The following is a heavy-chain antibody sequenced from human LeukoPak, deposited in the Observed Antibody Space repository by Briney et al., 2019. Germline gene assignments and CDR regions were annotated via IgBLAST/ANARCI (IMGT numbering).Heavy chain of an antibody. CDR1: GYTFTTYG. CDR2: ISAYNGNT. J-gene: IGHJ4*02. CDR3: ARVWGYYYDSIGYSDFDY. V-gene: IGHV1-18*01. D-gene: IGHD3-22*01. Sequence: ASVKVSCKASGYTFTTYGITWVRQAPGQGLEWMGWISAYNGNTNYARKLQGRVTMTTDTSTSTAYMELRSLRSDDTAVYYCARVWGYYYDSIGYSDFDYWGQGTLVTVSS.